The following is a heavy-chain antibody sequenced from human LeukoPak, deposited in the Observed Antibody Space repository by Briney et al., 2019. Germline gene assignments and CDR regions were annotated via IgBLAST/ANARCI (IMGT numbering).Heavy chain of an antibody. Sequence: PGGSLRLSCAASGFTFSSYSMNWVRQAPGKGLEWVSYISSSSSTIYYADSVKGRFTISRDNVKNSLYLQMNSLRAEDTAVYYCARGRVITMVRGVLVYWGQGTPVTVSS. CDR3: ARGRVITMVRGVLVY. D-gene: IGHD3-10*01. J-gene: IGHJ4*02. CDR2: ISSSSSTI. CDR1: GFTFSSYS. V-gene: IGHV3-48*01.